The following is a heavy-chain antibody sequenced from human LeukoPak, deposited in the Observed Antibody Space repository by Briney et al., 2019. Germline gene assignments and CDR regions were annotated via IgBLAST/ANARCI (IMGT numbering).Heavy chain of an antibody. Sequence: SETLSLTCAVYGGSFSGYYWSWIRQPPGKGLEWIGEINHSGSTNYNPSLESRVTMSVDTSKNQFSLKLSSVTAADTAVYYCASFDYDSSGQSDHWGQGTMVTVSS. CDR3: ASFDYDSSGQSDH. D-gene: IGHD3-22*01. V-gene: IGHV4-34*01. CDR1: GGSFSGYY. J-gene: IGHJ3*01. CDR2: INHSGST.